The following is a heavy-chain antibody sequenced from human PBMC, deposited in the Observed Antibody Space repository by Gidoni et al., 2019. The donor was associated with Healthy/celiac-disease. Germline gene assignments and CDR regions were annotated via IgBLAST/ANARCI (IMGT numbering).Heavy chain of an antibody. CDR3: ARDQTENGDALIDY. CDR2: ISYDGNNK. D-gene: IGHD4-17*01. V-gene: IGHV3-30-3*01. J-gene: IGHJ4*02. CDR1: EFTFSSYA. Sequence: QVQLVESGGGVVKPGGSLRLSGAASEFTFSSYAMHWVRQAPGKGLEWVAVISYDGNNKYYADSVKGRFTISRDNSKNTLYLQMNSLRAEDTAVYYCARDQTENGDALIDYWGQGTLVTVSS.